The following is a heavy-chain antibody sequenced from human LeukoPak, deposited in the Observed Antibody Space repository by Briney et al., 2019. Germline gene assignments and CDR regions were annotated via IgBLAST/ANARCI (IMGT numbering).Heavy chain of an antibody. J-gene: IGHJ4*02. CDR3: ARGLAGYGKLDY. V-gene: IGHV4-61*02. D-gene: IGHD5-12*01. CDR2: IYTSGST. CDR1: GGPISSGSYF. Sequence: SQTLSLTCTVSGGPISSGSYFWSWIRQPAGKGLEWIGRIYTSGSTNYNPSLKSRVTISPDTSKNQFSLKLSSVTAADTAVYYCARGLAGYGKLDYRGQGILVTVSS.